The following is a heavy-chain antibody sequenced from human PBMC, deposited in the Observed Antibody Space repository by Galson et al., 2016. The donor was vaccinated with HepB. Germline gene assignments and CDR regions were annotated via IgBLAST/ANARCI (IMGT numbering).Heavy chain of an antibody. V-gene: IGHV1-69*13. J-gene: IGHJ4*02. Sequence: SVKVSCRASGGTLSRYAISWVRQAPGQGLEWMGGIIPILATTSYARKFQGRVTITADDSTSTAYMELSSLRSEDTAVYYCSRVDTYYYDITGYYYDGRASRKSDYWGQGTLVTVSS. CDR2: IIPILATT. CDR1: GGTLSRYA. D-gene: IGHD3-22*01. CDR3: SRVDTYYYDITGYYYDGRASRKSDY.